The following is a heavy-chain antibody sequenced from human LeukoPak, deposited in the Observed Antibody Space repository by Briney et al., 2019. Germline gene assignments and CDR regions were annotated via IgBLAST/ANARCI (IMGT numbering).Heavy chain of an antibody. J-gene: IGHJ4*02. V-gene: IGHV1-18*04. CDR2: ISAYNGNT. CDR3: ARDQGMIFGVAPDEY. D-gene: IGHD3-3*01. CDR1: GYTFTGYY. Sequence: ASVKVSCKASGYTFTGYYMHWVRQAPGQGLEWMGWISAYNGNTNYAQKLQGRVTMTTDTSTSTAYMELRSLRSDDTAVYYCARDQGMIFGVAPDEYWGQGTLVTVSS.